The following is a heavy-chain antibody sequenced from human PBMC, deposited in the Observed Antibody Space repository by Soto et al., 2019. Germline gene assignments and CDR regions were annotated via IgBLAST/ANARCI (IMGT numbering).Heavy chain of an antibody. D-gene: IGHD2-2*01. J-gene: IGHJ6*03. CDR3: ARGERIVVVPAAIEVDYYYMDV. CDR2: TYYRSKWYN. Sequence: PSQTLSLTCAISGDSVSSNSAAWNWIRQSPSRDLEWLGRTYYRSKWYNDYAVSVNSRITINPDTSKNQFSLQLNSVTPEDTAVYYCARGERIVVVPAAIEVDYYYMDVWGKGTTVTVSS. CDR1: GDSVSSNSAA. V-gene: IGHV6-1*01.